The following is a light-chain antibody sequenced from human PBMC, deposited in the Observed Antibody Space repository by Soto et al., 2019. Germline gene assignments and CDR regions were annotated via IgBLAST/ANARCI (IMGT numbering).Light chain of an antibody. CDR2: GAS. J-gene: IGKJ1*01. V-gene: IGKV3-20*01. CDR3: QQYGSSWT. Sequence: EIVLTQSPATLSVSPGERATLSCRASQSVSSNLVWYQQKPGQAPRLLIYGASSRATGIPDRFSGSGSGTDFTLTISRLEPEDFAVYYCQQYGSSWTFGQGTRWIS. CDR1: QSVSSN.